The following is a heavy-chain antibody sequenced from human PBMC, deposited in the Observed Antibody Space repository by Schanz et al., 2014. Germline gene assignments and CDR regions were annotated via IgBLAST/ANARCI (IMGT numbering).Heavy chain of an antibody. CDR3: AKDIGGAVAAPVYDS. Sequence: ESGGGLAQPGGSLRLSCVASGFMFTKYAMNWVRQAPGKGLEWVSGISGTGTKTYYADSVKSRFTISRDNSKNTVFLQMSSLRADDTALYYCAKDIGGAVAAPVYDSWGQGTLVTVSS. D-gene: IGHD2-15*01. CDR1: GFMFTKYA. J-gene: IGHJ4*02. CDR2: ISGTGTKT. V-gene: IGHV3-23*01.